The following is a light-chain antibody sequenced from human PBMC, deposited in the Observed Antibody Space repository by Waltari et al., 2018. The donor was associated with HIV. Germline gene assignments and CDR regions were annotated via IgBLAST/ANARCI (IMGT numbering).Light chain of an antibody. CDR1: SPNIGAGYD. V-gene: IGLV1-40*01. CDR2: GDN. Sequence: QSVLTQPPSMSGAPGQMVTISCPGRSPNIGAGYDVNWYRQLPGTAPTLLIYGDNNRPSGVPDRFSVSTSGTSASLAITGLQAEDEADYYCQSFDSTLRGSMFGGGTKLTVL. CDR3: QSFDSTLRGSM. J-gene: IGLJ3*02.